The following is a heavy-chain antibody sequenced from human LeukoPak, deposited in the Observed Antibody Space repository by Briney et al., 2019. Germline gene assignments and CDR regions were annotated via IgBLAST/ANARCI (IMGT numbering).Heavy chain of an antibody. V-gene: IGHV3-23*01. Sequence: GGSLRLSCVGSGFTFRSHAMSWVRQAPEKGLEFVSGIYENGGTTYYADSVKGRFSISRDNSKNTLYLQMNSLRAEDTALFYCAKGDNNILTGYYNSLDSWGQGTLVTVSS. CDR1: GFTFRSHA. J-gene: IGHJ4*02. CDR3: AKGDNNILTGYYNSLDS. D-gene: IGHD3-9*01. CDR2: IYENGGTT.